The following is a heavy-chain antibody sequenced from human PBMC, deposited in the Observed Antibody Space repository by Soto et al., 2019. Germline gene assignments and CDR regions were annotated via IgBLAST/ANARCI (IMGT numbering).Heavy chain of an antibody. V-gene: IGHV4-59*01. Sequence: SETLSLTCTVSGGSISPFYWSWVRQPPGKGLEWIGYLYYSGNTNYNPSLKSRVTISVDASKNQVSLRLTSVTAADTAVYYCARVRGTAGKRYFDYWGPGTLVTVSS. CDR2: LYYSGNT. CDR3: ARVRGTAGKRYFDY. D-gene: IGHD6-13*01. J-gene: IGHJ4*02. CDR1: GGSISPFY.